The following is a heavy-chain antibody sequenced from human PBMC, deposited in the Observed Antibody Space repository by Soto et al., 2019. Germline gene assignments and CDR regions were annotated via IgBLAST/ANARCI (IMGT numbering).Heavy chain of an antibody. CDR2: IIPILGLA. J-gene: IGHJ4*02. CDR3: ATVLYDFWSGYYPGNY. CDR1: GGTFSSYT. Sequence: QVQLVQSGAEVKKPGSSVKVSCKASGGTFSSYTISWVRQAPGQGLEWMGRIIPILGLANYAQKVQGRVTIPADKSTSTAYMELSSLRSEDTAVYYCATVLYDFWSGYYPGNYWGQGTLVTVSS. V-gene: IGHV1-69*02. D-gene: IGHD3-3*01.